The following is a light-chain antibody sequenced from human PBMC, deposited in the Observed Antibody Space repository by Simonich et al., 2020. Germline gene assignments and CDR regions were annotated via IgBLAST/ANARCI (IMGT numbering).Light chain of an antibody. CDR2: LAS. CDR1: KSVLYSSNNKNY. J-gene: IGKJ2*01. V-gene: IGKV4-1*01. CDR3: QQYYSTPYT. Sequence: DIVMTQSPDSLAVSLGERATINCKSSKSVLYSSNNKNYFAWYQQKPGQPPKLLIYLASTRESGVPDRFSGSGSGTDFTLTISSLQAEDVAVYYCQQYYSTPYTFGQGTKLEIK.